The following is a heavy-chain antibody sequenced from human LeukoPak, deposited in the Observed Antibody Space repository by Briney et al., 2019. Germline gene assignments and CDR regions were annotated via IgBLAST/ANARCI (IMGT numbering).Heavy chain of an antibody. V-gene: IGHV3-21*01. CDR2: ISSSSSYI. D-gene: IGHD2-15*01. J-gene: IGHJ4*02. Sequence: GGSLRLSCAASGFTFSSYSMNWVRQAPGKGLEWVSSISSSSSYIYYADSVKGRFTISRDNAKNSLYLQMNSLRAEDTAVYYCARALNPHCSGGSCYSFAYWGRGTLVTVSS. CDR3: ARALNPHCSGGSCYSFAY. CDR1: GFTFSSYS.